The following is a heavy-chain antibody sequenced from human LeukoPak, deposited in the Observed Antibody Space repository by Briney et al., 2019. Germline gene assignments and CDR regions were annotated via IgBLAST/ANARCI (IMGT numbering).Heavy chain of an antibody. Sequence: PGGSLRLSCAASGFTFSSYAVSWVRQAPGKGLEWVSAISGSGGSTYYADSVKGRFTISRDNSKNTLYLQMNSLRAEDTAVYYCAKDTRGRYFDWLFDYWGQGTLVTVSS. CDR3: AKDTRGRYFDWLFDY. V-gene: IGHV3-23*01. CDR1: GFTFSSYA. D-gene: IGHD3-9*01. CDR2: ISGSGGST. J-gene: IGHJ4*02.